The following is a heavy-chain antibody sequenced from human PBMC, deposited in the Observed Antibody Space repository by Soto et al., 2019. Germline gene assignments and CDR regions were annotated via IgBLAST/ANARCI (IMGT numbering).Heavy chain of an antibody. CDR2: ISSSSNYI. CDR1: GFAFTGYS. J-gene: IGHJ6*02. CDR3: VRYNIVVPTDDHVNKSYYYGIDV. Sequence: PGGSLRLSCAASGFAFTGYSMNWVRQAPGKGLEWVSSISSSSNYIYYADSVKGRFTVSRDNAKNSLYLQMNSLRAEDTAVYYCVRYNIVVPTDDHVNKSYYYGIDVWAQGTTVT. D-gene: IGHD2-2*01. V-gene: IGHV3-21*01.